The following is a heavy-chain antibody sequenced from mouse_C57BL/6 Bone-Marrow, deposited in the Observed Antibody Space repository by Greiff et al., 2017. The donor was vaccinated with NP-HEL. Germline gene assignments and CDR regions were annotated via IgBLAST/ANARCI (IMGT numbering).Heavy chain of an antibody. Sequence: QVQLQQSGAELVRPGASVTLSCKASGYTFTDYEMHWVKQTPVHGLEWIGAIDPETGGTAYTQKFKGKAILTADKSSSTAYMQLRSLTSEDSAVYYCTRWDGSDYWGQGTTLTVSS. CDR3: TRWDGSDY. D-gene: IGHD1-1*01. CDR1: GYTFTDYE. J-gene: IGHJ2*01. CDR2: IDPETGGT. V-gene: IGHV1-15*01.